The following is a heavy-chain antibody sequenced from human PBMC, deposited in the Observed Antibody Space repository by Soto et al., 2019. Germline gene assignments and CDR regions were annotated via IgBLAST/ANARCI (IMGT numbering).Heavy chain of an antibody. Sequence: QVQLVQSGAEVKKPGASVKVSCKASGYTFTNYGISWVRQAPGQGLEWMGWISVYNGNTNYAQKLQGRVTMTTDTSTSTAYMELRSLRSDDTAVYYCAREYCSGGTCYSNRFFDPWGRGTLVTVSS. J-gene: IGHJ2*01. CDR2: ISVYNGNT. V-gene: IGHV1-18*01. D-gene: IGHD2-15*01. CDR1: GYTFTNYG. CDR3: AREYCSGGTCYSNRFFDP.